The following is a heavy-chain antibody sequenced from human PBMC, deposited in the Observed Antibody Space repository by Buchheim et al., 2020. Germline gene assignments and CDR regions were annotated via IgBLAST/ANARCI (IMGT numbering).Heavy chain of an antibody. J-gene: IGHJ4*02. CDR1: GSSISSGSYY. Sequence: HVQLQESGPGLVKPSQTLSLTCTVSGSSISSGSYYWTWIRQPAGKGLEWIGRIYATGSTHYHSSLKSRVSISLHTSKNQFSLTLSSVTAADTAVYYCAASSFLDTAMVFDYWGRGAL. CDR3: AASSFLDTAMVFDY. D-gene: IGHD5-18*01. CDR2: IYATGST. V-gene: IGHV4-61*02.